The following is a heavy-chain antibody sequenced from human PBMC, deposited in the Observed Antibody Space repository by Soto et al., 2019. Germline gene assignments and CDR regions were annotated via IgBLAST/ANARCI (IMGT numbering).Heavy chain of an antibody. CDR1: GFTFSSYA. Sequence: EVQLLESGGGLVQPGGSLRLSCAASGFTFSSYAMSWVRQAPGKGLEWVSTSSTSVDTTYYADSVKGRLTISRDNSKNTLFLQMNSLRADDTAVYYCAKGDGNYYYANWGQGNLVTVSS. D-gene: IGHD2-21*02. J-gene: IGHJ4*02. CDR2: SSTSVDTT. V-gene: IGHV3-23*01. CDR3: AKGDGNYYYAN.